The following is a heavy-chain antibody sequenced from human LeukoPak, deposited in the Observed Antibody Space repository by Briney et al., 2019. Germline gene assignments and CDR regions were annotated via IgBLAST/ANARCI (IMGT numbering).Heavy chain of an antibody. CDR3: ARGLPSHDAFDI. Sequence: SETLSLTCTVSGGSISNYYWSWIRQPPGKGLEWIGYIFYTGTTNYNFSLKSRLTISVDTSKNQFSLRLTSVTAADTAVYYCARGLPSHDAFDIWGQGTMVTVSS. CDR1: GGSISNYY. CDR2: IFYTGTT. J-gene: IGHJ3*02. V-gene: IGHV4-59*01.